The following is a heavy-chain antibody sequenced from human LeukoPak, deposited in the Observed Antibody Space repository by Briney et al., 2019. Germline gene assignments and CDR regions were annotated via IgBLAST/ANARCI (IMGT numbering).Heavy chain of an antibody. Sequence: GGTLRLSCAASGFTFSSYGMSWVRQAPGKGLEWVSSIDSSGGYMFYADSVKGRFIISRDNAKDSLYLQMNSLRVEDTAVYYCLRGDRRDYWDQGTLVTVSS. J-gene: IGHJ4*02. CDR2: IDSSGGYM. CDR1: GFTFSSYG. V-gene: IGHV3-21*06. CDR3: LRGDRRDY.